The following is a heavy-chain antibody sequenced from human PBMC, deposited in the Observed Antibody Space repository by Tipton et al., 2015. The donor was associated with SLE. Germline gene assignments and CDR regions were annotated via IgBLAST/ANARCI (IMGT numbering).Heavy chain of an antibody. CDR2: IYTSGST. J-gene: IGHJ3*02. D-gene: IGHD3-3*01. CDR3: AREGDFWSGYLGAFDI. V-gene: IGHV4-61*02. Sequence: LRLSCTVSGGSISSSSNYWGWIRQPAGKGLEWIGRIYTSGSTNYNPSLKSRVTISVDTSKNQFSLKLSSVTAADTAVYYCAREGDFWSGYLGAFDIWGQGTMVTVSS. CDR1: GGSISSSSNY.